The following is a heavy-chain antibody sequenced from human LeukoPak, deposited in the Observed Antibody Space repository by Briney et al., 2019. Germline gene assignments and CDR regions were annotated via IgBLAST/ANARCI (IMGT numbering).Heavy chain of an antibody. D-gene: IGHD3-22*01. Sequence: PSETLSLTCTVSGGSISSSSYYWGWIRQPPGKGLEWIGSIYYSGSTYYNPSLKSRVTISVDTSKNQFSLRLSSVTAADTAVYYCARDPESGYFDYWGQGTLVTVSS. CDR2: IYYSGST. CDR3: ARDPESGYFDY. CDR1: GGSISSSSYY. J-gene: IGHJ4*02. V-gene: IGHV4-39*07.